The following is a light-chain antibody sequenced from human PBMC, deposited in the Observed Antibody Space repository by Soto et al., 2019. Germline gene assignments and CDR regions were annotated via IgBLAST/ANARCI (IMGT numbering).Light chain of an antibody. Sequence: DIQMTQSPSTLSASVGDRVTITCRASQSISSWLAWYQQKPGKAPKLLIYDASSLESGVQSRFSGSGSGTEFTRTISSLHPDDFATYYCQQYNSSPYTFVQGTKLEIK. V-gene: IGKV1-5*01. CDR1: QSISSW. J-gene: IGKJ2*01. CDR3: QQYNSSPYT. CDR2: DAS.